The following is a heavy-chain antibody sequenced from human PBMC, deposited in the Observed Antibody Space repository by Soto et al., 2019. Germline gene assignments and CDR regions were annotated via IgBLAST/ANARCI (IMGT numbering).Heavy chain of an antibody. V-gene: IGHV4-39*01. Sequence: SETLSLTCTVSGGSISSSSYYWGWIRQPPGKGLEWIGSIYYSGSTYYNPSLKSRVTISVDTSKNQFSLKLSSVTAADTAVYYCAGLWFGEGGLDYWGQGTLVTASS. CDR1: GGSISSSSYY. CDR3: AGLWFGEGGLDY. J-gene: IGHJ4*02. CDR2: IYYSGST. D-gene: IGHD3-10*01.